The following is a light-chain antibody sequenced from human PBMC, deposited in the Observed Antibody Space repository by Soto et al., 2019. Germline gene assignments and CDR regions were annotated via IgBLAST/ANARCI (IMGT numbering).Light chain of an antibody. CDR2: DAS. J-gene: IGKJ4*01. V-gene: IGKV3-11*01. Sequence: EIVLTQSPATLSLSPGERATLSCRASQSVSSYLAWYQQKPGQAPRLLIYDASNRATGIPARFSGSGSGTDFTLTISSLEPADFAVYYCQQRSGTFGGGTKVEIK. CDR1: QSVSSY. CDR3: QQRSGT.